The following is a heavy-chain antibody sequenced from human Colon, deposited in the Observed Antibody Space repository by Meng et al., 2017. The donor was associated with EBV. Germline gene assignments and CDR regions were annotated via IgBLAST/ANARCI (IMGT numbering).Heavy chain of an antibody. CDR2: IHHSGSA. Sequence: QVHRQESGPGLVEPSQTLSLTCTVSGGAMSSGNYYWSWIRQPPGKGLEWIGYIHHSGSAYYNPSLKSRVSISVDTSKNQFSLNLNSMTAADTAVYYCASFDHIPRRNYFDYWGQGTLVTVSS. CDR3: ASFDHIPRRNYFDY. D-gene: IGHD2-21*01. J-gene: IGHJ4*02. CDR1: GGAMSSGNYY. V-gene: IGHV4-30-4*01.